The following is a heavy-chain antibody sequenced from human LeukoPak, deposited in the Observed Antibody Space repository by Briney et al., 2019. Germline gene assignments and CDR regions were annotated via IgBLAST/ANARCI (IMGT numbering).Heavy chain of an antibody. J-gene: IGHJ4*02. CDR2: ISYDGSNK. CDR3: AKRQLGHIDY. V-gene: IGHV3-30*18. D-gene: IGHD6-6*01. Sequence: PGGSLRLSCAASGFTFSNYGLHWVRKAPGKGLEWLAVISYDGSNKYYADSVKGRFTISRDNSKNTLYLQMNSLRAEDTAVYYCAKRQLGHIDYWGQGTLVIVSS. CDR1: GFTFSNYG.